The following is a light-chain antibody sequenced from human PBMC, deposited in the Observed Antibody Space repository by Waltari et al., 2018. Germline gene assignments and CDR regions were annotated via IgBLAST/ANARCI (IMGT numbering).Light chain of an antibody. J-gene: IGLJ3*02. Sequence: QSALTQPASVSGSPGQSIIISCAGTNNXXXXXXXXXWFQHHPGKAPKLIMHEVNKRPSVASSRFSASNSDNPASLTISGLQAEDEANYYCTSFGSGASWVFGGVTTLTVL. CDR3: TSFGSGASWV. V-gene: IGLV2-14*01. CDR2: EVN. CDR1: NNXXXXXXX.